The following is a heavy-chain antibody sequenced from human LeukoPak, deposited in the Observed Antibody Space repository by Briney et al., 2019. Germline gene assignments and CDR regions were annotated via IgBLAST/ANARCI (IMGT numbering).Heavy chain of an antibody. CDR1: GFSFSSYA. V-gene: IGHV3-23*01. CDR2: MKGGGET. Sequence: GGSLRLSCAASGFSFSSYAMSWVRQAPARGLEWVSSMKGGGETFYADSVKGRFTLSRDSSRNTVFLQLNNLRVEDTAIYYCVKASLVSNADAVWWGQGTLVTVSS. J-gene: IGHJ4*02. CDR3: VKASLVSNADAVW. D-gene: IGHD3-16*01.